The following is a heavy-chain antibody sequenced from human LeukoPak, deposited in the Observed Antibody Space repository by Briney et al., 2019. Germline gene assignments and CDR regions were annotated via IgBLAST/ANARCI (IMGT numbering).Heavy chain of an antibody. CDR1: GGSINSYY. D-gene: IGHD2-2*01. J-gene: IGHJ4*02. V-gene: IGHV4-4*07. CDR2: IYTSGST. CDR3: ARTYCSSTSCKTVYFDY. Sequence: SETLSLTCTVSGGSINSYYWSWIRQPAGKGLEWIGRIYTSGSTNYNPSLKSRVTISVDTSKNQFSLKLSSVTAADTAVYYCARTYCSSTSCKTVYFDYWGQGTLVTVSS.